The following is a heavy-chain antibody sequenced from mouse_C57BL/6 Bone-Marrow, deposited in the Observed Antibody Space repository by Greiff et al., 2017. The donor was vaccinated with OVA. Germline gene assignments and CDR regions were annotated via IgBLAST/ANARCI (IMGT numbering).Heavy chain of an antibody. V-gene: IGHV1-81*01. CDR1: GYTFTSYG. Sequence: QVQLQQSGAELARPGASVKLSCKASGYTFTSYGISWVKQRTGQGLEWIGEIYPRSGNTYYNEKFKGKATLTANTSSSPAYMELRSLTAEDSAVYFCARGLLWLRRGFAYWGQGTLVTVSA. CDR3: ARGLLWLRRGFAY. J-gene: IGHJ3*01. D-gene: IGHD2-2*01. CDR2: IYPRSGNT.